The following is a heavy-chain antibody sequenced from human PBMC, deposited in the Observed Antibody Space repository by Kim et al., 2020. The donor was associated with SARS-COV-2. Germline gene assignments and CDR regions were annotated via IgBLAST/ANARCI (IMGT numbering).Heavy chain of an antibody. Sequence: GGSLRLSCAASGFTFSDYYMSWIRQAPGKGLEWVSYISSSSSYTNYADSVKGRFTISRDNAKNSLYLQMNSLRAEDTAVYYCARDPYSSGFGWFDPWGQGTLVTVSS. CDR1: GFTFSDYY. CDR3: ARDPYSSGFGWFDP. D-gene: IGHD6-25*01. V-gene: IGHV3-11*05. CDR2: ISSSSSYT. J-gene: IGHJ5*02.